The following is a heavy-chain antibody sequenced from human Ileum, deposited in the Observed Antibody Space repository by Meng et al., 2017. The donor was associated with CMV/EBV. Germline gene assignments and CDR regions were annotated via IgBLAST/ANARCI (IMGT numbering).Heavy chain of an antibody. CDR2: INHSGNT. V-gene: IGHV4-34*01. CDR1: GGSFSGYY. Sequence: YGGSFSGYYWSWIRQPPGKGLEWTGEINHSGNTNYNPSLKSRVTISVDTSKRQFSLKLSSVTAADTAVYYCARGLGYCSNGVCPYDYWGQGTLVTVSS. CDR3: ARGLGYCSNGVCPYDY. J-gene: IGHJ4*02. D-gene: IGHD2-8*01.